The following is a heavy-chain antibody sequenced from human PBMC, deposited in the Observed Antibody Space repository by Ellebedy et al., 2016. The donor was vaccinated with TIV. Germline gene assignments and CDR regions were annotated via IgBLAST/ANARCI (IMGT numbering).Heavy chain of an antibody. Sequence: GGSLRLFCAAYEFSFSSYWMNWVRQAPGKGLEWVANLNQDGSVKYYVDSVKGRFTISRDNAKNSLYLQMNSLRAEDTAVYYCASGFQWGQGTLVTVSS. CDR1: EFSFSSYW. V-gene: IGHV3-7*01. CDR2: LNQDGSVK. J-gene: IGHJ4*02. CDR3: ASGFQ. D-gene: IGHD3-10*01.